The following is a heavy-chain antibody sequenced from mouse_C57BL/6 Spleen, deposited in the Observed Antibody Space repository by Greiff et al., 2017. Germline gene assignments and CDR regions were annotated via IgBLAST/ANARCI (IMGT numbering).Heavy chain of an antibody. CDR2: IDPETGGT. CDR3: TIQCYYGDAWFAY. CDR1: GYTFTDYE. V-gene: IGHV1-15*01. J-gene: IGHJ3*01. Sequence: QVQLQQSGAELVRPGASVTLSCKASGYTFTDYEMHWVKQTPVHGLEWIGAIDPETGGTAYNQKFKGKAILTADKSSSTAYMELRSLTSADSAVYYCTIQCYYGDAWFAYWGQGTLVTVSA. D-gene: IGHD2-13*01.